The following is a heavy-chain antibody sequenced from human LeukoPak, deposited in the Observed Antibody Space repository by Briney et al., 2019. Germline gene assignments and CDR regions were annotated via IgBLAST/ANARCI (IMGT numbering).Heavy chain of an antibody. D-gene: IGHD3-3*01. Sequence: SETLSLTCTVSGASITSGDYYWSWIRQPPGKGLEWIVYIYYSESAYYNPSLMSRLTISIDTSKTQFSLKLSSVTAADTAVYYCARGRKRFLEWLLYPRAFDIWGQGTMVTVSS. CDR2: IYYSESA. CDR3: ARGRKRFLEWLLYPRAFDI. V-gene: IGHV4-30-4*08. CDR1: GASITSGDYY. J-gene: IGHJ3*02.